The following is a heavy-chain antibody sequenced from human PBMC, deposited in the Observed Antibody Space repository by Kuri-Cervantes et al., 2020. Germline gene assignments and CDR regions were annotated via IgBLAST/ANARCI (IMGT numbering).Heavy chain of an antibody. CDR2: IKQDGSEK. V-gene: IGHV3-7*01. D-gene: IGHD2-8*01. CDR1: GFTFSNYW. CDR3: ARARGYCTNGVCSPFDY. Sequence: LSLTCAASGFTFSNYWMSWVRQAPGKGLEWVANIKQDGSEKYYVDSVKGRFTISRDNAKNSLYLQMNSLRAEDTAVYYCARARGYCTNGVCSPFDYWGQGTLVTVSS. J-gene: IGHJ4*02.